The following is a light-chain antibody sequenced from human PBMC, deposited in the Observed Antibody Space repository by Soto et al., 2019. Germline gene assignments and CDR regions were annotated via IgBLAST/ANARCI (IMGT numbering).Light chain of an antibody. CDR3: QQDYNLPT. V-gene: IGKV3D-7*01. Sequence: EIVMTQSPATLSLSPGERATLSCRASQTVSSHYISWYQKRPGQAPRLLIYAASTRATGIPARFSGSGSGTDFTLSISSLHPEESAVYFDQQDYNLPTCGQGTKLEIK. CDR2: AAS. J-gene: IGKJ2*01. CDR1: QTVSSHY.